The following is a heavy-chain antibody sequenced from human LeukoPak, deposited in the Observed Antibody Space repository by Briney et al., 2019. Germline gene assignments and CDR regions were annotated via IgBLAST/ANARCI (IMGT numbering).Heavy chain of an antibody. CDR3: ASLTTVTTCLVCHYGMDV. J-gene: IGHJ6*02. D-gene: IGHD4-11*01. CDR2: IWYDGSNK. Sequence: GGSLRLSCAASGFIFSSDDMHWVRQAPGKGLEWVAVIWYDGSNKYYADSVKGRFTISRDNSKNTLYLQMNSLRAEDTAVYYCASLTTVTTCLVCHYGMDVWGQGTTVTVSS. CDR1: GFIFSSDD. V-gene: IGHV3-33*01.